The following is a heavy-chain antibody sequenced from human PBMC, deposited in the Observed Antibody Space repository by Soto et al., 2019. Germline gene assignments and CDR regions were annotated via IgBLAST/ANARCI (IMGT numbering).Heavy chain of an antibody. D-gene: IGHD3-3*01. CDR1: GGSFSGYY. Sequence: QVQLQQWGAGLLKPSETLSLTCAVYGGSFSGYYWSWIRQPPGKGLEWIGEINHSGSTNYNPSLKSRVTISVDTSKNQFSLKLSSVTAADTAVYYCASGGYDFWAFMDVWGQGTTVTVSS. CDR2: INHSGST. V-gene: IGHV4-34*01. CDR3: ASGGYDFWAFMDV. J-gene: IGHJ6*02.